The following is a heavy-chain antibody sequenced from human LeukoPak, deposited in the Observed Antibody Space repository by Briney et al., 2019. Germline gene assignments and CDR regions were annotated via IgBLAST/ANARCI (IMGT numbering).Heavy chain of an antibody. CDR1: GFIFGNSG. CDR3: AKGTGGYYFDQ. Sequence: GGSLRLSCAASGFIFGNSGMHWVRQAPGEVLEWVAVIWYDGSNVQYADSVKGRFTISRDNSNNKLYLQMNRVRAEDTAVYYCAKGTGGYYFDQWGQGTLVTVSS. J-gene: IGHJ4*02. CDR2: IWYDGSNV. V-gene: IGHV3-33*03. D-gene: IGHD3-10*01.